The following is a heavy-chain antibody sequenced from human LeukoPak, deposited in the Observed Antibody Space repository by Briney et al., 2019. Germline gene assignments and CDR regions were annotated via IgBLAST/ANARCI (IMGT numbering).Heavy chain of an antibody. J-gene: IGHJ4*02. CDR3: AREGIVTSHFDY. V-gene: IGHV3-21*01. Sequence: PGGSLRLSCAASGFTFSSYAMTWVRQAPGKGLGWVSAISTRSSSIYYAESVKGRFTVSRDNTKNSLFLQMNSLRAEDTAVYYCAREGIVTSHFDYWGQGILVTVSS. CDR2: ISTRSSSI. D-gene: IGHD1-26*01. CDR1: GFTFSSYA.